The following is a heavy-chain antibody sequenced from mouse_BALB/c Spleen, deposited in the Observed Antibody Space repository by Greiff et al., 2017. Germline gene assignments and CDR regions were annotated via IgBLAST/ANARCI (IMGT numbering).Heavy chain of an antibody. J-gene: IGHJ3*01. CDR2: ISTYYGDA. CDR1: GYTFTDYG. Sequence: QVQLQQSGAELVRPGVSVKISCKGSGYTFTDYGMHWVKQSHAKGLEWIGVISTYYGDASYNQKFKGKATMTVDKSSSTAYMELGRLTSEESAIYYCAGRDDDGGFAYWGQGTLVTVSA. CDR3: AGRDDDGGFAY. V-gene: IGHV1S137*01. D-gene: IGHD2-4*01.